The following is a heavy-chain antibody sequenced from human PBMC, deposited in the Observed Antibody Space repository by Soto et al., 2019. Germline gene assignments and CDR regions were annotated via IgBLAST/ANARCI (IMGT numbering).Heavy chain of an antibody. J-gene: IGHJ6*02. CDR2: ISYDGSNK. CDR1: GFTFSSYG. D-gene: IGHD1-1*01. V-gene: IGHV3-30*18. Sequence: QVQLVESGGGVVQPGRSLRLSCAASGFTFSSYGMHWVRQAPGKGLEGVAVISYDGSNKYYADSVKGRFTISRDNSKNTLYLQMNSLRAEDTAVYYCAKESDQLDYYYGMDVWGQGTTVTVSS. CDR3: AKESDQLDYYYGMDV.